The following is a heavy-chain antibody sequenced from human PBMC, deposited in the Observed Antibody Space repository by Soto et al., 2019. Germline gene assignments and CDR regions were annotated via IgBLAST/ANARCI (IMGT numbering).Heavy chain of an antibody. Sequence: EVQLVESGGGLVQPGGSLKLSYAASGFTFSDSAMHWVRQASGKGLEWVGRIRSKSNNYATEYAASVKGRFTISRDDSKTTAYLQMNSLKTEDTAVYYCTRHLADCWGQGALVTVSS. CDR3: TRHLADC. V-gene: IGHV3-73*01. D-gene: IGHD3-3*02. J-gene: IGHJ4*02. CDR2: IRSKSNNYAT. CDR1: GFTFSDSA.